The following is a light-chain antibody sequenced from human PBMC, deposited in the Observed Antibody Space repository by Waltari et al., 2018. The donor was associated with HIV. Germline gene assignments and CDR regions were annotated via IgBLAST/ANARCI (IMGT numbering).Light chain of an antibody. CDR3: QQASSFPLS. J-gene: IGKJ4*01. Sequence: QMTQSPSSLSASVGDRVIITCRASQDLTTSLAWYQLKPGGPPRLLIFAASGLHGGVPPRFSGSGSGTVFVLTISNLQPEDSATYYCQQASSFPLSFGGGTKVEI. CDR1: QDLTTS. V-gene: IGKV1-12*01. CDR2: AAS.